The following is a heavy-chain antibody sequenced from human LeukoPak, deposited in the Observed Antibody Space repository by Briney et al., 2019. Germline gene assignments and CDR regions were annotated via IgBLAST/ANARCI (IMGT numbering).Heavy chain of an antibody. CDR1: GGSISSGDYY. CDR3: ARQSGIAGIYDY. Sequence: SETLSLTCTVSGGSISSGDYYWSWIRQPPGKGLEWIWYIYYSGSTYYNPSLKSRVTISVDTSKNQFSLNLNSVIAADTAVYYCARQSGIAGIYDYWGQGTLVTVSS. CDR2: IYYSGST. V-gene: IGHV4-30-4*01. J-gene: IGHJ4*02. D-gene: IGHD1-26*01.